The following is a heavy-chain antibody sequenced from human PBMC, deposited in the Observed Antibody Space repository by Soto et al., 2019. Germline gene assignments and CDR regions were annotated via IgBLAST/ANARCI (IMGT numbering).Heavy chain of an antibody. D-gene: IGHD2-2*01. CDR3: AKCRPPAAALFSPRLYSFDY. V-gene: IGHV3-23*01. CDR1: GFTFSSYA. CDR2: TSGSGGST. Sequence: GGSLRLSCAASGFTFSSYAMSWVRQAPGKGLEWVLGTSGSGGSTYYADSVKGRFTISRDNSKNTLYLQMSSLRAEDTAVYYCAKCRPPAAALFSPRLYSFDYWGQGTLVTVSS. J-gene: IGHJ4*02.